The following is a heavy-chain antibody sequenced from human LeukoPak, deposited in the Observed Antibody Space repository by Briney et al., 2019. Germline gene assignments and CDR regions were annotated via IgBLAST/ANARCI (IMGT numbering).Heavy chain of an antibody. J-gene: IGHJ4*02. Sequence: ASVKVSCKASGYTFTSYDINWVRQATGQGLEWMGWMNPNSGNTGYAQKFQGRVTITADKSTSTAYMELSSLRSEDTAVYYCARDRGHEWELHRDFDYWGQGTLVTVSS. V-gene: IGHV1-8*01. CDR1: GYTFTSYD. CDR2: MNPNSGNT. D-gene: IGHD1-26*01. CDR3: ARDRGHEWELHRDFDY.